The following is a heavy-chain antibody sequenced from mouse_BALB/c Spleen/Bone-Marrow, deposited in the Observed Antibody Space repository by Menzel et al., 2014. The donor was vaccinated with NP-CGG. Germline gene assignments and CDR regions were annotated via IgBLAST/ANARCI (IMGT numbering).Heavy chain of an antibody. Sequence: EVQLQQSGAELMKPGASVKLSCTASGFNIKDTYMHWVKQRPEQGLEWIGRIDPANGNTKYGPKFQGKATITADTSSNTAYLQLSSLTSEDTAVYYCARYYYGSSYAMDYWGQGTSVTVSS. CDR3: ARYYYGSSYAMDY. CDR1: GFNIKDTY. V-gene: IGHV14-3*02. CDR2: IDPANGNT. D-gene: IGHD1-1*01. J-gene: IGHJ4*01.